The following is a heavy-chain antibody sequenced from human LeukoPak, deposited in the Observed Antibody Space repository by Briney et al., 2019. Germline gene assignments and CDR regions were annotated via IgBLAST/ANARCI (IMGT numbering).Heavy chain of an antibody. Sequence: GGSLRLSCAASGFTFNNYWMSWVRQAPGKGLEWVSSINSRSNYIFYADSVKGRFTVSRDNAKNSLYLQMNSLRAEDTAVYFCARVASFRFYFDYWGQGALVTVSS. V-gene: IGHV3-21*04. CDR2: INSRSNYI. J-gene: IGHJ4*02. CDR1: GFTFNNYW. CDR3: ARVASFRFYFDY. D-gene: IGHD2/OR15-2a*01.